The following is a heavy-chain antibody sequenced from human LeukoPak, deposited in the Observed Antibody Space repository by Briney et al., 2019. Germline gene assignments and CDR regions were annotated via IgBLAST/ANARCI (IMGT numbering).Heavy chain of an antibody. CDR1: GFTFSNYA. D-gene: IGHD1-26*01. CDR3: AKDRSIGTYYTFDH. V-gene: IGHV3-23*01. CDR2: ISASGVMT. J-gene: IGHJ4*02. Sequence: GGSLRLSCAASGFTFSNYAMTWVRQAPGKGLEWVSSISASGVMTYYADSVKGRFTVSRDNSKNSLYLQMSSLTAADTAVYYCAKDRSIGTYYTFDHWGQGALVTVSS.